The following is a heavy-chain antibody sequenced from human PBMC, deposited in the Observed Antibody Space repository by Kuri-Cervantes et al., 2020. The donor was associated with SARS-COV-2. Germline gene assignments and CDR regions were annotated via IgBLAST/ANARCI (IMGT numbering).Heavy chain of an antibody. Sequence: SVKVSCKASGGTFSSYAFNWVRQAPGQGLEWMGRLIPILRITNYAQKFQGRVTITADKSTGTVYMELSSLRSEDTAIYYCARASGYSSSWFDPWGQGTLVTVSS. CDR1: GGTFSSYA. CDR3: ARASGYSSSWFDP. CDR2: LIPILRIT. D-gene: IGHD6-13*01. V-gene: IGHV1-69*04. J-gene: IGHJ5*02.